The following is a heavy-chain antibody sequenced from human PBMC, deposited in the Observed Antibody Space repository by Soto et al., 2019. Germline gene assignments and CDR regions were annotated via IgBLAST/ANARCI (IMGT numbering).Heavy chain of an antibody. V-gene: IGHV4-61*03. Sequence: QVQLQESGPGLVKPSETLSLTCTVSGGSVSSGSYYWSWIRQPPGKGLEWIGYIYYSGSTNYNPSLKRRVTISVHTSTNHFSLKLSSVTAADTAVYYCARGIEGWYQGRYYYGMDVWGQGTTVTVSS. D-gene: IGHD6-19*01. CDR1: GGSVSSGSYY. J-gene: IGHJ6*02. CDR2: IYYSGST. CDR3: ARGIEGWYQGRYYYGMDV.